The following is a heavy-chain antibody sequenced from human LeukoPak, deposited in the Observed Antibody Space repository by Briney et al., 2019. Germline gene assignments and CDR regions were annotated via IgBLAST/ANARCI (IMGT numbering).Heavy chain of an antibody. CDR1: GFTFSSYG. CDR3: ARIGAGYSSGWYYFDY. CDR2: IWYDGSNK. D-gene: IGHD6-19*01. Sequence: GRSLRLSCAASGFTFSSYGMHWVRQAPGKGLEWVAVIWYDGSNKYYADSVKGRFTISRDNSKETLYLKMNSLRAEDTAVYYYARIGAGYSSGWYYFDYWGQGTLVTVSS. J-gene: IGHJ4*02. V-gene: IGHV3-33*01.